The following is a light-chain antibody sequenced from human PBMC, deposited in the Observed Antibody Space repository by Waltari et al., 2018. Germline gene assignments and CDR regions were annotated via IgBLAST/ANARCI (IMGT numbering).Light chain of an antibody. J-gene: IGKJ1*01. Sequence: DIQMTQSPSSLSASVGDRVTITCRASQSISNYLNWYQQKPGKAPNLLIYAASSLQSGVPSRFSGSGSGTDFTLTISSLQPEDFATYYCQQSYDDWTFGQGTKVEIK. V-gene: IGKV1-39*01. CDR1: QSISNY. CDR3: QQSYDDWT. CDR2: AAS.